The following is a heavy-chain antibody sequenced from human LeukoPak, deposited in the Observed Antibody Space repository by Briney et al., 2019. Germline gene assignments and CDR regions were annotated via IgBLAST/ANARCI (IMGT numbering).Heavy chain of an antibody. V-gene: IGHV1-69*13. Sequence: GASVKVSCKASGGTFSSYAISWVRQAPGQGLEWMGGIIPIFGTANYAQKFQGRVTITADESTSTAYMELSSLRSEDTAVYYCARGYSSGYFDYWGQGTLVSVSS. CDR1: GGTFSSYA. J-gene: IGHJ4*02. CDR3: ARGYSSGYFDY. D-gene: IGHD6-25*01. CDR2: IIPIFGTA.